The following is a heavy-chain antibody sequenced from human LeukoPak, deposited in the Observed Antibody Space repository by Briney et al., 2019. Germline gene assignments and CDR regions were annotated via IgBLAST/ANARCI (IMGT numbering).Heavy chain of an antibody. CDR1: GYTFTSYA. V-gene: IGHV1-3*01. CDR2: LNAGNGNT. CDR3: ARGETTLRYFDYFDY. D-gene: IGHD3-9*01. Sequence: GASVKVSCKASGYTFTSYAMRWVRQAPGQRLEWMGWLNAGNGNTKYSQKFQGRVTITRDTFASTAYMELSSLRSEDTAVYYCARGETTLRYFDYFDYWGQGTLVTVSS. J-gene: IGHJ4*02.